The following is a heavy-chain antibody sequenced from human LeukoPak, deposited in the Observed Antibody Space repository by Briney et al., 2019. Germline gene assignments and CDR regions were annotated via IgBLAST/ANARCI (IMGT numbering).Heavy chain of an antibody. CDR2: ISSSSSPI. CDR3: ARGGGWFDP. CDR1: GFTFSSYS. D-gene: IGHD2-15*01. V-gene: IGHV3-48*01. Sequence: GGSLRLSCAASGFTFSSYSMNWVRQAPGKGPEWVSYISSSSSPIYYADSVKGRFTISRDNAKNSLYLQMNSLRAEDTAVYYCARGGGWFDPWGQGTLVTVSS. J-gene: IGHJ5*02.